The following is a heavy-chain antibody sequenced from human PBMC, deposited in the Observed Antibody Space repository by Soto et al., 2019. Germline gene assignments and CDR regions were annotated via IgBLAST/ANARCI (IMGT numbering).Heavy chain of an antibody. V-gene: IGHV4-59*01. Sequence: PSQTLSLPCIVSGGSSTSYHRRWIRQFPGKGLEWSAYTSYTANTNYNPTFQSRVTISIDTSKNQLSLKMTSMTAAHTAVYYCARDMHAGFTHSYDPLGQGTLVTVSS. D-gene: IGHD2-15*01. CDR2: TSYTANT. CDR3: ARDMHAGFTHSYDP. J-gene: IGHJ5*02. CDR1: GGSSTSYH.